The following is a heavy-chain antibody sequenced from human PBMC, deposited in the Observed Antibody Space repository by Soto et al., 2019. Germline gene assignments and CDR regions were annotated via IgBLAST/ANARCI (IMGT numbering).Heavy chain of an antibody. CDR3: ARGTSWQLPFDY. V-gene: IGHV4-59*01. CDR2: ISYSGST. D-gene: IGHD6-13*01. J-gene: IGHJ4*02. Sequence: CTVSSDSISSYYWSWIRQPPGKRLEWIGYISYSGSTDYNPSLKSRVTISGDTSKNQFSLKVSSVTAADTAVYYCARGTSWQLPFDYWGQGTLVTVSS. CDR1: SDSISSYY.